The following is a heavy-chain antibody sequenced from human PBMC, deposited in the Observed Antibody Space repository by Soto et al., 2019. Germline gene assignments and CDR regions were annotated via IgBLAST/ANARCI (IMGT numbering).Heavy chain of an antibody. D-gene: IGHD3-10*01. J-gene: IGHJ6*02. CDR2: IYYSGST. Sequence: QVQLQESGPGLVKPSQTLSLTCTVSGGSISSGGYYWSWIRQHPGKGLEWIGYIYYSGSTYYNPSLTCLVTISVDTSKNQFSLKLSSVTAADTSVSYCARDLRGGSNGMDVWGQGTTVTVSS. CDR3: ARDLRGGSNGMDV. CDR1: GGSISSGGYY. V-gene: IGHV4-31*01.